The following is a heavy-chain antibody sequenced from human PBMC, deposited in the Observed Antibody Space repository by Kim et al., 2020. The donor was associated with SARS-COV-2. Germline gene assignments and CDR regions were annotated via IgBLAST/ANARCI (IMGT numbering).Heavy chain of an antibody. CDR3: VKEASRLKDFDF. Sequence: SYEQKFRGRVTRTEDTSANTVYMEVSSLRSEDTAIYYCVKEASRLKDFDFWGQGTLVIVSS. J-gene: IGHJ4*02. V-gene: IGHV1-46*01.